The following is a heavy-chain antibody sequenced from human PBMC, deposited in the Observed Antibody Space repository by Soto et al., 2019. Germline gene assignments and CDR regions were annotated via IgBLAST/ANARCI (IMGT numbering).Heavy chain of an antibody. CDR1: GGSISSGGYS. CDR2: IYHSGST. CDR3: ARSYYDFWSGSHPFDY. D-gene: IGHD3-3*01. J-gene: IGHJ4*02. Sequence: SETLSLTCAVSGGSISSGGYSWSWIRQPPGKGLEWIGYIYHSGSTYYNPSLKSRVTISVDRSKNQFSLKLSSVTAADTAVYYCARSYYDFWSGSHPFDYWGQGTLVTVSS. V-gene: IGHV4-30-2*01.